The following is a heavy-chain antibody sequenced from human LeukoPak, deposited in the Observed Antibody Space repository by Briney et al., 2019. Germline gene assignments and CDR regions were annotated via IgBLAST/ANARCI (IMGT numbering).Heavy chain of an antibody. Sequence: GGSLRFSCAASGFTSSNAWMSWVRQAPGKGLGWVGSIKSKTDGGTANYAAPVKGRFTISRDDSKNTLYLQMNSLKTEDTAVYYCTTGLQVLYDGLQLDYWGQGTLVTVSS. CDR2: IKSKTDGGTA. J-gene: IGHJ4*02. CDR1: GFTSSNAW. D-gene: IGHD3-3*01. CDR3: TTGLQVLYDGLQLDY. V-gene: IGHV3-15*01.